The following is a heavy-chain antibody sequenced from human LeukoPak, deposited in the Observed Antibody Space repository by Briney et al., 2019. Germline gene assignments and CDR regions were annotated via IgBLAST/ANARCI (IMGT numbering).Heavy chain of an antibody. CDR1: GGSISSYY. Sequence: SETLSLTCTVSGGSISSYYWSWIRQPPGKGLEWIGYTYYSGSTKYNPSLKSRVTISVDTSKNQFSLRLSSVTAADTAVYYCARYPFDGYNYYFDYWGQGTLVTVSS. CDR3: ARYPFDGYNYYFDY. CDR2: TYYSGST. J-gene: IGHJ4*02. V-gene: IGHV4-59*01. D-gene: IGHD5-24*01.